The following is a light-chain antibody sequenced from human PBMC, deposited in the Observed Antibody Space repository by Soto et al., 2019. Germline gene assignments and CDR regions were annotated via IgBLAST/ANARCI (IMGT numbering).Light chain of an antibody. CDR1: QGISSW. V-gene: IGKV1D-16*01. CDR3: QKYNSYRA. CDR2: DAS. Sequence: DIQMTQSPSSVSASVGDRVTITCRASQGISSWLAWYQQKPEKAPKLVIYDASSLQSGVPSRFSGSGFGTEFTLTISSLQPDDFATYYCQKYNSYRAFGQGTKVDIK. J-gene: IGKJ1*01.